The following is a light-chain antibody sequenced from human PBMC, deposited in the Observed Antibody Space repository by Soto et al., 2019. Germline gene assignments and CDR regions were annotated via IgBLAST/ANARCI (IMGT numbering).Light chain of an antibody. J-gene: IGKJ5*01. Sequence: DMQMTQSPSSLSASVGDRVTITCRASQAISNKVAWYQHKPGKAPKLLMYAASTLESGVPSRFSGSGSGTDFTLTISSLQPEDVAIYYCQKYNSAPTFGQGTRLEIK. V-gene: IGKV1-27*01. CDR1: QAISNK. CDR3: QKYNSAPT. CDR2: AAS.